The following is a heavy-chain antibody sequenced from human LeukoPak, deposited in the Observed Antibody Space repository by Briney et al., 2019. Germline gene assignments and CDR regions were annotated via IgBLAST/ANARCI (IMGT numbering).Heavy chain of an antibody. CDR3: ARGYSSGWYDAFDI. CDR1: GYSISSGYY. V-gene: IGHV4-38-2*01. D-gene: IGHD6-19*01. Sequence: SETLSLTCAFSGYSISSGYYWGWIRQPPGKGVEWIGSIYHSGSTYYNPSLKSRVTISVDTSKNQFSLKLSSVTAADTAVYYCARGYSSGWYDAFDIWGQGTMVTVSS. CDR2: IYHSGST. J-gene: IGHJ3*02.